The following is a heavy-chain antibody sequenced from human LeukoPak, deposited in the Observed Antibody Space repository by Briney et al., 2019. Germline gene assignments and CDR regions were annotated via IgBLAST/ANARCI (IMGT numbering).Heavy chain of an antibody. Sequence: GGSLRLSCAASGFTFSSYAMSGVRQAPGKGVEWVSAISGSGGSTYYADSVKGRFTISRDNSKNTLYLQMNSLRAEDTAVYYCAKDARDYGSSLYWGQGTIVSVSS. CDR2: ISGSGGST. V-gene: IGHV3-23*01. D-gene: IGHD4/OR15-4a*01. CDR3: AKDARDYGSSLY. J-gene: IGHJ4*02. CDR1: GFTFSSYA.